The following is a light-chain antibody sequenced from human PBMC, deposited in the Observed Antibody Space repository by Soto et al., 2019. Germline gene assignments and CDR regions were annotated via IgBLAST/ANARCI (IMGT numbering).Light chain of an antibody. CDR1: QDIRNY. Sequence: DIKLTLSPSFLSASIGDRVTITCRASQDIRNYLAWYQQKPGIAPKLLIYDASTLQSGVPSRFSGSGSGTEFTLTISSLQPEDFATYYCQQRSSYPIPFGQGTRLEI. CDR3: QQRSSYPIP. J-gene: IGKJ5*01. V-gene: IGKV1-9*01. CDR2: DAS.